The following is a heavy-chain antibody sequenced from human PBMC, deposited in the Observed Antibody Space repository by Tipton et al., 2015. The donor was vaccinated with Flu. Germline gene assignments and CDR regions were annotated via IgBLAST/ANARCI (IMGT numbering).Heavy chain of an antibody. V-gene: IGHV4-34*01. J-gene: IGHJ4*02. CDR1: GGSFSGYY. CDR2: INHSGST. Sequence: TLSLTCAVYGGSFSGYYWSWIRQPPGKGLEWIGEINHSGSTNYNPSLKSRVTISVDTSKNQFSLKLSSVTAADTAVYYCARSSWLWFGAFDYWGQGTLVTVSS. CDR3: ARSSWLWFGAFDY. D-gene: IGHD3-10*01.